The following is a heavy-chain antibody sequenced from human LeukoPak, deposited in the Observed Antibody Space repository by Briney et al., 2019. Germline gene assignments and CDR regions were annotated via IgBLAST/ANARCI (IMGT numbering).Heavy chain of an antibody. CDR2: IYYSGST. J-gene: IGHJ4*02. D-gene: IGHD3-10*01. CDR3: ARDHDYDSGSYPLDY. V-gene: IGHV4-59*01. Sequence: SETLSLTCTVSGGSISSYYWGWIRQPPGKGLEWIGSIYYSGSTNYNPSLKSRVSMSVDTSKNQFSLKLSSVTAADTALYHCARDHDYDSGSYPLDYWGQGTLVTVSS. CDR1: GGSISSYY.